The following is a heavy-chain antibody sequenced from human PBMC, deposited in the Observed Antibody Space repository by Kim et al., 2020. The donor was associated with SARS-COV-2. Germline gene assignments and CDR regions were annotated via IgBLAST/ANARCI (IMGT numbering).Heavy chain of an antibody. Sequence: GGSLRLSCAASGFTVSSNYMSWVRQAPGKGLEWVSVIYSGGSTYYADSVKGRFTISRDNSKNTLYLQMNSLRAEDTAVYYCARDRRYQYYDSSGYSPGGGLDAFDIWGQGTMVTVSS. D-gene: IGHD3-22*01. V-gene: IGHV3-53*01. CDR3: ARDRRYQYYDSSGYSPGGGLDAFDI. J-gene: IGHJ3*02. CDR2: IYSGGST. CDR1: GFTVSSNY.